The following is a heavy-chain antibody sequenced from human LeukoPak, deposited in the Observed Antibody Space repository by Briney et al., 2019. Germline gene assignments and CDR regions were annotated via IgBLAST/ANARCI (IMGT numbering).Heavy chain of an antibody. D-gene: IGHD6-13*01. CDR2: IYTSGST. CDR3: AREAFVQLAAAGPADYYYYMDV. V-gene: IGHV4-4*07. Sequence: SETLSLTCAVYGGSFSGYYWSWIRQPAGKGLEWIGRIYTSGSTNYNPSLKSRVTMSVDTSKNQFSLKLSSVTAADTAVYYCAREAFVQLAAAGPADYYYYMDVWGKGTTVTISS. CDR1: GGSFSGYY. J-gene: IGHJ6*03.